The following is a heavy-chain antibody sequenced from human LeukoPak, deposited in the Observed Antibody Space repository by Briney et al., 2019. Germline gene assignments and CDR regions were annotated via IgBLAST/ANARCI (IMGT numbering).Heavy chain of an antibody. Sequence: PSKCRGLCGTASGWGLGGYCMDSVCQVPGKGLESVACISYDGGNEYYADSVKGRFTISRENSKNTLHLQMNSLTAEDTAVYYCAKERRLYYASGSPFDYWGQGILVTVSS. J-gene: IGHJ4*02. CDR1: GWGLGGYC. D-gene: IGHD3-10*01. CDR3: AKERRLYYASGSPFDY. CDR2: ISYDGGNE. V-gene: IGHV3-30*18.